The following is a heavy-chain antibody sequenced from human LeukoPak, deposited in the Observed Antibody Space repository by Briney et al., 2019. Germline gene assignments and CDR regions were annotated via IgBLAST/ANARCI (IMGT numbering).Heavy chain of an antibody. J-gene: IGHJ4*02. CDR1: GGSFSGYY. D-gene: IGHD3-10*01. V-gene: IGHV4-34*01. Sequence: KTSETLSLTCAVYGGSFSGYYWSWIRQPPGKGLEWIGEINHSGSTNYHPSLKSRVTISVDTSKNQFSLKLSSVTAADTAVYYCARGQKRRYYYGSGAEQNDYWGQGTLVTVSS. CDR3: ARGQKRRYYYGSGAEQNDY. CDR2: INHSGST.